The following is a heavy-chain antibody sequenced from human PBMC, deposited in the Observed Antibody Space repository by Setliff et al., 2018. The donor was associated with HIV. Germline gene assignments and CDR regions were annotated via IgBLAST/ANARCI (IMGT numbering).Heavy chain of an antibody. D-gene: IGHD3-22*01. CDR1: GYTFSSYD. V-gene: IGHV1-8*02. CDR3: AGARRDSYDRGRRNHYYIDV. J-gene: IGHJ6*03. Sequence: PQASVKVSCKASGYTFSSYDINWVRQATGQGLEWMGWMNPNSGNTGYAQKFQGRVTMTRDTSIGTAYMELNNLKFEDTAVYYCAGARRDSYDRGRRNHYYIDVWGKGTPVTVSS. CDR2: MNPNSGNT.